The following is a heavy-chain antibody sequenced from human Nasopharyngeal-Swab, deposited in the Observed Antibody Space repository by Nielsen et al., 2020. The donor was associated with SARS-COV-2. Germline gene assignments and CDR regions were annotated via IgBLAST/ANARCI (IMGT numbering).Heavy chain of an antibody. V-gene: IGHV3-48*03. Sequence: GGSLRLSRAASGFTFSSYEMNWVRQAPGKGLEWVSYISSSGSTIYYADSVKGRFTISRDNAKNSLYLQMNSLRAEDTAVYYCARDKPGITIFGVVIGPFDYWGQGTLVTVSS. CDR1: GFTFSSYE. D-gene: IGHD3-3*01. CDR3: ARDKPGITIFGVVIGPFDY. CDR2: ISSSGSTI. J-gene: IGHJ4*02.